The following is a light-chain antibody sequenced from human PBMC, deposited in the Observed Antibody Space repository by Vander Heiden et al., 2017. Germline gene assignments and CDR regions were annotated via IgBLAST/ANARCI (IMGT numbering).Light chain of an antibody. CDR1: QTVRSY. CDR3: QQRSIWPVT. CDR2: GAS. J-gene: IGKJ5*01. V-gene: IGKV3-11*01. Sequence: EIVLTQSPATLSSSPGERATLSCRASQTVRSYLAWYQQKPGQAPRLLIYGASNRATGLPDRFSGSGSGTDFTLTISSLEPEDFAVYYCQQRSIWPVTFGQGTRLEIK.